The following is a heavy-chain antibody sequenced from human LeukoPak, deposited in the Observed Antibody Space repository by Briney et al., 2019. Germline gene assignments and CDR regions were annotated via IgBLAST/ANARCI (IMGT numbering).Heavy chain of an antibody. CDR2: IYYNGNT. D-gene: IGHD4-17*01. J-gene: IGHJ4*02. CDR3: ARVWDHDYGDLYFDY. CDR1: GGSISSDY. V-gene: IGHV4-59*01. Sequence: SETLSLTCTVSGGSISSDYWSWIRQRPGKGLEWIGHIYYNGNTNYKPSLKSRATISVDTSKNQFSLKLSSVTAADTAVYYCARVWDHDYGDLYFDYWGQGNLVTVSS.